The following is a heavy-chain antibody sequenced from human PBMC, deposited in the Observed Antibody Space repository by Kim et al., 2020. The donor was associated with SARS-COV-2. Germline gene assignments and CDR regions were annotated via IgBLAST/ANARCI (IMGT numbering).Heavy chain of an antibody. CDR1: GFSFSSYE. CDR3: ARDGNTGYEDYYFDY. Sequence: GGSLRLSCVASGFSFSSYELNWVRQAPGKGLEWVSYISRTGSTIYSADSVKGRFTISRDNAKNSLYLQMNNLRAGDTAVYYCARDGNTGYEDYYFDYWGQGTLVTVSS. CDR2: ISRTGSTI. V-gene: IGHV3-48*03. D-gene: IGHD5-12*01. J-gene: IGHJ4*02.